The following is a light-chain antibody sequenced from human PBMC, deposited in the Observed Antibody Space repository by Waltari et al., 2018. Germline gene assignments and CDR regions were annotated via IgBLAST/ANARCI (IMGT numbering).Light chain of an antibody. V-gene: IGLV3-21*04. CDR2: SNS. Sequence: SYVLTQAPSVSVAPEETARITCGGDNIGSRTLPWYQQRPGQAPVLVVYSNSDWPSGIPGRFSASRSGNTATLTISRVEAGDEADYYCQVWDSSSDQIVFGGGTKLTVL. CDR3: QVWDSSSDQIV. CDR1: NIGSRT. J-gene: IGLJ2*01.